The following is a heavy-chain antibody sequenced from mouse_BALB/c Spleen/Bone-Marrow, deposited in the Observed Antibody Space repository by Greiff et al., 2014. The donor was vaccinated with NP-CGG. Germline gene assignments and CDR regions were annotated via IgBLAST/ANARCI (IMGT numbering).Heavy chain of an antibody. V-gene: IGHV1-74*01. CDR2: IDPYDSET. J-gene: IGHJ2*02. Sequence: QVHVKQSGAELVRPGASVKLSCKASGYTLTSYWMNWVKQRPEQGLEWIGRIDPYDSETHCNQKFKAKTILTVDKSSSTAYMHLSSLTSEDSAVYYCARYDGYYDYWGQGTSLTVSS. D-gene: IGHD2-3*01. CDR1: GYTLTSYW. CDR3: ARYDGYYDY.